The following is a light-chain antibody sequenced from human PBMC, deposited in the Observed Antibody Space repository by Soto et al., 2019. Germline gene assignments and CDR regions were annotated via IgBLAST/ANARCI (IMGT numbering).Light chain of an antibody. Sequence: PGRRPTLYCRASQSVTSYLAWYQQKPGQAPRLLISDATNRATGIPARFSGSGSGTDFTLTIDSLEPEDFAVYYCQQRSDWPPITFGQGTRLEI. CDR1: QSVTSY. J-gene: IGKJ5*01. V-gene: IGKV3-11*01. CDR2: DAT. CDR3: QQRSDWPPIT.